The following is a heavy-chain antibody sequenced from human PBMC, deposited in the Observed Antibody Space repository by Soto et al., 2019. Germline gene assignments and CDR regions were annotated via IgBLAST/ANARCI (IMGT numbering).Heavy chain of an antibody. CDR1: QYTFINYY. CDR2: MNNGGGT. V-gene: IGHV1-2*02. Sequence: SGEVSFKASQYTFINYYLHWVRQAPGQRPEWMGWMNNGGGTIYAQEFQGRLTMTRDTSITTAYMELNRLSSDDTGFYYCATSSDWSPLLDYWGQGTLVTVSS. D-gene: IGHD6-19*01. J-gene: IGHJ4*02. CDR3: ATSSDWSPLLDY.